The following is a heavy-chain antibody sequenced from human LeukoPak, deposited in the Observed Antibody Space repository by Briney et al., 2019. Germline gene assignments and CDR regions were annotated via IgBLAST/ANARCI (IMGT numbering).Heavy chain of an antibody. CDR2: IIPIFGTA. CDR1: GGTFSSYA. Sequence: ASVKVSCKASGGTFSSYAISWVRQAPGQGLEWMGGIIPIFGTANYAQKFQGRVTITADESTSTVYMELSSLRSEDTAVYFCARETDGYDNGALDFWGQGTLVTVSS. V-gene: IGHV1-69*13. D-gene: IGHD5-12*01. CDR3: ARETDGYDNGALDF. J-gene: IGHJ4*02.